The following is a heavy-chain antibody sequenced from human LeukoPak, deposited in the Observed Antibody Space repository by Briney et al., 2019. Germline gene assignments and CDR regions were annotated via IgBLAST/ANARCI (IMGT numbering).Heavy chain of an antibody. Sequence: GSSVKVSCKASGGTFSSYAISWVRQAPGQGLEWMGGIIPIFGTANYAQKFQGRVTITTDESTSTAYMELSSLRSEDTAVYYCATSLTQNSIEPAAETDYGMDVWGQGTTVTVSS. D-gene: IGHD2-2*01. CDR2: IIPIFGTA. CDR3: ATSLTQNSIEPAAETDYGMDV. J-gene: IGHJ6*02. CDR1: GGTFSSYA. V-gene: IGHV1-69*05.